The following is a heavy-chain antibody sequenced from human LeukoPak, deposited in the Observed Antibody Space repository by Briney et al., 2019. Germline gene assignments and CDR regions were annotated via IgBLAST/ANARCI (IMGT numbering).Heavy chain of an antibody. CDR3: ASLPPFRSYGDGYNNGDVFDI. Sequence: GGPLRLSCAASGFTFSSYAMLCVRHAPGKGLECLAVISYDGSNKYHADSEKGRFTISRDNSKNTLYLQMNSLRVEDTAVYYCASLPPFRSYGDGYNNGDVFDIWGQGTMVTVSS. CDR1: GFTFSSYA. D-gene: IGHD5-24*01. J-gene: IGHJ3*02. CDR2: ISYDGSNK. V-gene: IGHV3-30-3*01.